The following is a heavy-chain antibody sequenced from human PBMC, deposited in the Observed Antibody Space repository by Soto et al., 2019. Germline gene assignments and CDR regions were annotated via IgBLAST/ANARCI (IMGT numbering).Heavy chain of an antibody. CDR1: GFTFRSHR. Sequence: PGGSLILSCAASGFTFRSHRIHWVRQAPGKGLEWVANIKQDGSEKYYVDSVKGRFTISGDNAKNSLYLQMNSLRAEDTAVYCCARFYYDSSGYLPSPYYYYYGMDVWGQGTTVTVSS. V-gene: IGHV3-7*04. CDR3: ARFYYDSSGYLPSPYYYYYGMDV. D-gene: IGHD3-22*01. CDR2: IKQDGSEK. J-gene: IGHJ6*02.